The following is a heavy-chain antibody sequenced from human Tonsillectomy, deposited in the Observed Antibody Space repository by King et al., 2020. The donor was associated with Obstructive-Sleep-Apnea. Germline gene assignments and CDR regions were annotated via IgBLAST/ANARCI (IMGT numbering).Heavy chain of an antibody. Sequence: VQLVESGGGLVQPGRSLRLSCAASGFTFDDCAVHWVRQAPGKGLEWVYGISWNSGSIGYADSVGGRFTISRDNAKNSLYLQMNSLRGEDTALYYCAKDVGDVLRYFAIWGQGTMVTVSS. V-gene: IGHV3-9*01. CDR3: AKDVGDVLRYFAI. D-gene: IGHD3-9*01. CDR1: GFTFDDCA. CDR2: ISWNSGSI. J-gene: IGHJ3*02.